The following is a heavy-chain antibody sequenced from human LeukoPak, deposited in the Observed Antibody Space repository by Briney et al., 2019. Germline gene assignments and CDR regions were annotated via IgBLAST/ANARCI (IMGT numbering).Heavy chain of an antibody. CDR1: GYTFTGYY. CDR3: ARDLTIFGVAQYYFDY. CDR2: INPSSGGT. Sequence: GASVKVSCKASGYTFTGYYMHWVRQAPGQGLEWMGWINPSSGGTNYAQKFQGRVTMTRDTSISTAYMELSRLRSDDTAVYYCARDLTIFGVAQYYFDYWGQGTLVTVSS. D-gene: IGHD3-3*01. V-gene: IGHV1-2*02. J-gene: IGHJ4*02.